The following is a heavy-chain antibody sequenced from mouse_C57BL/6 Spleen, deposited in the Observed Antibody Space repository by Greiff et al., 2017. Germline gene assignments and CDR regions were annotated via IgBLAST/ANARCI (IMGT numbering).Heavy chain of an antibody. CDR2: INPNNGGT. CDR1: GYTFTDYY. J-gene: IGHJ2*01. Sequence: VQLQQSGPELVKPGASVKISCKASGYTFTDYYMNWVKQSHGKSLEWIGDINPNNGGTSYNQKVKGKATLTVDKSSSTAYMELRSLTSEDSAVYYCARLYGSSYYFDYWGQGTTLTVSS. CDR3: ARLYGSSYYFDY. V-gene: IGHV1-26*01. D-gene: IGHD1-1*01.